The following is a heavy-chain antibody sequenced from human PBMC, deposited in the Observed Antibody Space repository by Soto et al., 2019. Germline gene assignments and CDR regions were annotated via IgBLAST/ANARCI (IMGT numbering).Heavy chain of an antibody. J-gene: IGHJ4*01. Sequence: PGGSLGLSCAAAGFAVSNAVINWVRQSPGKGLEWVGCIKSEALGGTRDFGAAVSGRFAITRDDSRNMVYMQMNTLHTEDTAVYYCTTDSYNTKIDGRFDNCAHGVLDPVST. D-gene: IGHD3-22*01. CDR3: TTDSYNTKIDGRFDN. CDR2: IKSEALGGTR. CDR1: GFAVSNAV. V-gene: IGHV3-15*07.